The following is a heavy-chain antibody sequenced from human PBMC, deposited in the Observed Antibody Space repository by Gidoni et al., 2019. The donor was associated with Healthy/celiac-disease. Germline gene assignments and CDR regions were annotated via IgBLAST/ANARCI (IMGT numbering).Heavy chain of an antibody. J-gene: IGHJ6*02. Sequence: QVQLVQSGAEVKKPGVSVKVSCKASVYTFTGYYMHWVRQAPGQGLEWMGWINPNSGGTNYAQKFQGWVTMTRDTSISTAYMELSRLRSDDTAVYYCARDSSFSYYYYGMDVWGQGTTVTVSS. CDR1: VYTFTGYY. CDR2: INPNSGGT. V-gene: IGHV1-2*04. D-gene: IGHD3-16*01. CDR3: ARDSSFSYYYYGMDV.